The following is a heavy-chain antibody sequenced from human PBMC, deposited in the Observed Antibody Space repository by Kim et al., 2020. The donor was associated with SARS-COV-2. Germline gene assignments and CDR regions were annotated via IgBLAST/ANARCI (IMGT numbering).Heavy chain of an antibody. CDR1: GFTFSTSA. CDR2: IDGGGSST. V-gene: IGHV3-74*01. Sequence: GGSLRLSCAASGFTFSTSAMHWVRQGPGQGLVWVSRIDGGGSSTGYADSVKGRFTISRDNAKNTLYLQLNSLRAEDTALYYCTREVHFALDIWGQGTMVT. D-gene: IGHD3-3*02. J-gene: IGHJ3*02. CDR3: TREVHFALDI.